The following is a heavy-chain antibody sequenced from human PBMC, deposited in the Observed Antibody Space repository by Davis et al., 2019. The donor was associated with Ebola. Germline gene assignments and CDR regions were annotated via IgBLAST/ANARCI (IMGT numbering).Heavy chain of an antibody. Sequence: ASVKVSCKASGYTFTSYAMHWVRQAPGQRLEWMGWINAGNGNTKYSQKLQGRVTMTTDTSTSTAYMELRSLRSDDTAVYYCARDPVAGPFDYWGQGTLVTVSS. CDR2: INAGNGNT. J-gene: IGHJ4*02. CDR1: GYTFTSYA. CDR3: ARDPVAGPFDY. D-gene: IGHD6-19*01. V-gene: IGHV1-3*01.